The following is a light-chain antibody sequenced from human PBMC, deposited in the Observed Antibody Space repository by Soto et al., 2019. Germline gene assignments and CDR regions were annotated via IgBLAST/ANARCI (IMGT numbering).Light chain of an antibody. CDR2: AAS. CDR1: QGISSY. Sequence: IQLTQSPSSLSASVGDRVTITWRASQGISSYLAWYQQKPGKAPKLLIYAASSLQSGVPSRFSGSGSGTDFTLTISSLQPEDFATYYCQQSYSTLTWTFGQGTKVDIK. CDR3: QQSYSTLTWT. J-gene: IGKJ1*01. V-gene: IGKV1-39*01.